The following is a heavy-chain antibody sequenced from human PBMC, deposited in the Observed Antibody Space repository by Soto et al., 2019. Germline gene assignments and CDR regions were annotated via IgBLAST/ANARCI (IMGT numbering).Heavy chain of an antibody. J-gene: IGHJ4*02. D-gene: IGHD6-19*01. CDR3: ARVSAGPGIAVAGTKDY. CDR2: INHSGST. V-gene: IGHV4-34*01. Sequence: SETLSLTCAVYGGSFSGYYWSWIRQPPGKGLEWIGEINHSGSTNYNPSLKSRVTISVDTSKNQFSLKLSSVTAADTAVYYCARVSAGPGIAVAGTKDYWGQGTLVTVSS. CDR1: GGSFSGYY.